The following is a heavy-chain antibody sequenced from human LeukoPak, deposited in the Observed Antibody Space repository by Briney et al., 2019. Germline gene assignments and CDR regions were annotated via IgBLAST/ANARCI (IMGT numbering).Heavy chain of an antibody. CDR3: AKEGYDFWSGYYSQRGYYYYYYMDV. Sequence: GGSLRLSCAASELTLSSNYMSWIRQAPGRGLEWVSFIYSGGSTYYADSVRGRFIISRDNSKNTLYLQMNSLRAEDTAVYYCAKEGYDFWSGYYSQRGYYYYYYMDVWGKGTTVTVSS. CDR1: ELTLSSNY. V-gene: IGHV3-53*05. J-gene: IGHJ6*03. CDR2: IYSGGST. D-gene: IGHD3-3*01.